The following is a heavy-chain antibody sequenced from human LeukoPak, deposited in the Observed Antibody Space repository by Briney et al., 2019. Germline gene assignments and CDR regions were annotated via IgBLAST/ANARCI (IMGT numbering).Heavy chain of an antibody. D-gene: IGHD3/OR15-3a*01. V-gene: IGHV3-23*01. J-gene: IGHJ4*02. CDR1: GFIFNNYA. CDR3: ATYDRWTTYYTLQF. Sequence: GGSLRLSCAASGFIFNNYAMSWVRQAPGNGLEWVSSISTTGSTTYYADSVRGRFTISRDNYQNTLSLQMDSLTAADTAVYSCATYDRWTTYYTLQFWGQGTLVSVSS. CDR2: ISTTGSTT.